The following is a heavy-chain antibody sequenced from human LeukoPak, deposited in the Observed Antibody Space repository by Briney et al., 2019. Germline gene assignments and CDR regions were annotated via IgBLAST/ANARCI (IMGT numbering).Heavy chain of an antibody. J-gene: IGHJ4*02. V-gene: IGHV3-23*01. CDR3: AKSSGYYPYYFDY. Sequence: GGSLRLSCAASAFTSSSYAMSWVRQAPGKGLEWVSAISGGGGSTYYADSVKGRFTISRDNSRHTLYLQMNSLRAEDTALYYCAKSSGYYPYYFDYWGQGTLVTVSS. CDR2: ISGGGGST. D-gene: IGHD3-22*01. CDR1: AFTSSSYA.